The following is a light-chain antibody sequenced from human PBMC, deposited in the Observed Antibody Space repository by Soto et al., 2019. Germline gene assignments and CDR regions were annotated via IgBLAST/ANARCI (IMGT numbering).Light chain of an antibody. CDR2: GNS. Sequence: QSVLTQPPSVSGAPGQRVTISCTGSSSKIGAGYDVHWYQQLPGTAPKLLIYGNSNRPSGVTDRFSGSKSGTSASLAITGLQAEDEADYDCQSYDSSLSGVVFGGGTKLTVL. CDR1: SSKIGAGYD. V-gene: IGLV1-40*01. J-gene: IGLJ2*01. CDR3: QSYDSSLSGVV.